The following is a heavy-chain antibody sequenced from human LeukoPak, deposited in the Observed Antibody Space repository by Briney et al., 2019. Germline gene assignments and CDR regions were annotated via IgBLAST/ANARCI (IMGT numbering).Heavy chain of an antibody. D-gene: IGHD3-22*01. J-gene: IGHJ6*03. CDR3: ARCLNYYDSSGWNYYYYMDV. Sequence: PGGSLRLSCAASGFTFHDYGMSWVRQAPGKGLEWVSGINWNGGSTGYADSVKGRFTISRDNAKNSLYLQMNSLRAEDTALYYCARCLNYYDSSGWNYYYYMDVWGKGTTVTVSS. V-gene: IGHV3-20*04. CDR2: INWNGGST. CDR1: GFTFHDYG.